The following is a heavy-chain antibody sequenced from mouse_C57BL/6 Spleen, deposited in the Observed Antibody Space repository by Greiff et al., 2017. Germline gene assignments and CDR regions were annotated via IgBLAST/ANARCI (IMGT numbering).Heavy chain of an antibody. CDR1: GYTFTSYG. J-gene: IGHJ3*01. Sequence: VQLQQSGAELARPGASVKLSCKASGYTFTSYGISWVKQRTGQGLEWIGEIYPRSGNTYYNEKFKGKATLTADKSSSTAYMELRSLTSEDSAVYFYARGGETAPLAYWGQGTLVTVSA. CDR3: ARGGETAPLAY. V-gene: IGHV1-81*01. CDR2: IYPRSGNT. D-gene: IGHD3-2*01.